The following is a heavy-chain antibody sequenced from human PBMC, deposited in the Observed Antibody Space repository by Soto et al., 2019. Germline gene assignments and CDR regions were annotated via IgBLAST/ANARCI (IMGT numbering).Heavy chain of an antibody. D-gene: IGHD1-26*01. CDR1: GFTFSSYS. CDR3: ARVECSGSYYNQH. Sequence: GGSLRLSCAASGFTFSSYSMNWVRQAPGKGLEWVSSISSSSSYIYYADSVKGRFTISRDNAKNSLYLQMNSLRAEDTAVYYCARVECSGSYYNQHWGQGTLVTVSS. CDR2: ISSSSSYI. J-gene: IGHJ1*01. V-gene: IGHV3-21*01.